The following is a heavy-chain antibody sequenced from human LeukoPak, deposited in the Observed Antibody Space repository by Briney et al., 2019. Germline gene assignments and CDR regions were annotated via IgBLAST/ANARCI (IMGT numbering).Heavy chain of an antibody. V-gene: IGHV4-34*10. J-gene: IGHJ3*02. CDR1: GGSFSDYW. Sequence: SETLSLTCAVYGGSFSDYWWTWIRQSPGKGLEWIGEVNHSGRTNYNPSLKSRVTISVDTSKNQFSLKLTSVTAADTAVYYCARYRAFDIWGRGTLVTVSS. CDR3: ARYRAFDI. CDR2: VNHSGRT.